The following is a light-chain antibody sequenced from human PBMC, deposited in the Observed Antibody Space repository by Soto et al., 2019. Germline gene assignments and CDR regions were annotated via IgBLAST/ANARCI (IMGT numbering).Light chain of an antibody. V-gene: IGKV3-20*01. J-gene: IGKJ4*01. Sequence: EIVLTQSPCTLSLSPGERATLSCRASQRVSSNYLAWYQQTPGQAPRLLIYGASRRATGTPDRFTGSGSATDFTLTISGVEPEDFVVYYCQQYGSSPFTFGGGTKVDIK. CDR2: GAS. CDR1: QRVSSNY. CDR3: QQYGSSPFT.